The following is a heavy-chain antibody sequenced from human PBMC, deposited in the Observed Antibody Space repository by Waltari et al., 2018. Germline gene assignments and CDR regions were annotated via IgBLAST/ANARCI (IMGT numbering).Heavy chain of an antibody. CDR1: GGSISSSSYY. V-gene: IGHV4-39*01. D-gene: IGHD6-19*01. CDR3: ARHEDSSGWFTYYYYGMDV. J-gene: IGHJ6*02. CDR2: IYYSGST. Sequence: QLQLQESGPGLVKPSETLSLTCTVSGGSISSSSYYWGWIRQPPGKGLEWIGSIYYSGSTDYNPALKSRFTISVDTSKNQFSLKLSSVTAADTAVYYCARHEDSSGWFTYYYYGMDVWGQGTTVTVSS.